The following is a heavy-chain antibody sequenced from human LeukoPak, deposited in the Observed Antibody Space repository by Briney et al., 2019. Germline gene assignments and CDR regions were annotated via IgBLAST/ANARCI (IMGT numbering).Heavy chain of an antibody. CDR1: GFTFSSYS. V-gene: IGHV3-21*01. D-gene: IGHD3-10*02. CDR2: ISSSSSYI. J-gene: IGHJ6*04. Sequence: GGSLRLSCAASGFTFSSYSMNWVRQAPGKGLEWVSLISSSSSYIYYADSVKGRFTISRDNAKNSLYLQMNSLRAEDTAVYYCAELGITMIGGVWGKGTTVTISS. CDR3: AELGITMIGGV.